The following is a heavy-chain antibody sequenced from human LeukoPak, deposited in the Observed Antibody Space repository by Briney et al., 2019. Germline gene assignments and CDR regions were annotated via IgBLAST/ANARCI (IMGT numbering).Heavy chain of an antibody. V-gene: IGHV3-48*03. D-gene: IGHD3-22*01. J-gene: IGHJ1*01. CDR1: DFTFRSYE. CDR2: ISSSGSII. Sequence: GRPLRLPCTASDFTFRSYEVNWGRKPPGKGLKVISYISSSGSIIYYADSVKGRFTISRDNAKNSLYLQMNSLRGEDTAVYYCTQGMNYDSSAYWHQHWGQGTLVTVSS. CDR3: TQGMNYDSSAYWHQH.